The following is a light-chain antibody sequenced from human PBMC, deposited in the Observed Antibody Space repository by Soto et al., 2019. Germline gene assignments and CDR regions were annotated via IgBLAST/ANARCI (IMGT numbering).Light chain of an antibody. V-gene: IGKV3-20*01. CDR2: GAS. J-gene: IGKJ2*01. Sequence: ELVLTQSPGTLSLSPGERATLSCRASQSVSSSYLAWYHQKPGQAPRLLIYGASSRATGIPDRFSGSGSGTDFTLTISRLEPEDFAVYYCQQYGSSPRTFGQGTKLEI. CDR1: QSVSSSY. CDR3: QQYGSSPRT.